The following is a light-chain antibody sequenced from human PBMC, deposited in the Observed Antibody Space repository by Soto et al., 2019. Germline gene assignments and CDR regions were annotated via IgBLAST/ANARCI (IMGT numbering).Light chain of an antibody. V-gene: IGKV3-20*01. Sequence: EIVLTQSPGTLSLSPGERATLSCRASHSVSSSYLAWYQQRPGQAPRLLFYGASSRATGIPDRFSGSGFGTDFTLTLSRLETEEFAVYYCQQYCSSPPYTFGKGTKLEIK. CDR3: QQYCSSPPYT. J-gene: IGKJ2*01. CDR2: GAS. CDR1: HSVSSSY.